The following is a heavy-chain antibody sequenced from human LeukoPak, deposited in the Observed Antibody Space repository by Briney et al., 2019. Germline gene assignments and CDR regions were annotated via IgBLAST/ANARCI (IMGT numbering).Heavy chain of an antibody. CDR2: IYSGGST. CDR1: GFTVSSNY. Sequence: QSGGSLRLSCAASGFTVSSNYMSWVRQAPGKGLEWVSVIYSGGSTYYADSVKGRFTISRDNSKNTLYLQMNSLRAEDTAVYYCAKLLNDYGDYYFDYWGQGTLVTVSS. CDR3: AKLLNDYGDYYFDY. J-gene: IGHJ4*02. D-gene: IGHD4-17*01. V-gene: IGHV3-66*04.